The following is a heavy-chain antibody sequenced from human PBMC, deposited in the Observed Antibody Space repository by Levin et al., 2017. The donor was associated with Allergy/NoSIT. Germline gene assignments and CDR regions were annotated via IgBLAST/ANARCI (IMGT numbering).Heavy chain of an antibody. J-gene: IGHJ6*02. Sequence: SQTLSLPCLASGGSFSSTTYHWAWIRQSPGKGLEWIGSLYFGGTTYYNPSLRSRVTISVDTSKNQFSLKLSPATAADTAIYFCARRFLNDIGGMDVWGQGTTVTVSS. D-gene: IGHD3-16*01. CDR2: LYFGGTT. CDR1: GGSFSSTTYH. V-gene: IGHV4-39*01. CDR3: ARRFLNDIGGMDV.